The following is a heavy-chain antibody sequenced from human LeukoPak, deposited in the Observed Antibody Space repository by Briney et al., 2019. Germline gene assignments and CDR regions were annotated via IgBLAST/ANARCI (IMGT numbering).Heavy chain of an antibody. J-gene: IGHJ4*02. CDR1: GVSISSYY. V-gene: IGHV4-4*07. D-gene: IGHD1-26*01. CDR3: ARYSGSYYGYSFDY. Sequence: SSETLSLTCTGSGVSISSYYWSWSRQPAGKGLEWIGRIYTSGSTNYKPSLNRRVTMSVAKYTNHFSLQLSCVPAAATAVYYCARYSGSYYGYSFDYWGQGTLVTVSS. CDR2: IYTSGST.